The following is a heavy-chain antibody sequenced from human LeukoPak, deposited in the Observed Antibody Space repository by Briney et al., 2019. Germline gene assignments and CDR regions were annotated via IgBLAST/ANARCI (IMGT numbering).Heavy chain of an antibody. CDR3: ARHSSGYYYGSYWYFDL. CDR1: GGSFSGYY. V-gene: IGHV4-34*01. D-gene: IGHD3-22*01. J-gene: IGHJ2*01. Sequence: SETLSLTCAVYGGSFSGYYWSWIRQPPGKGLEWIGEINHSGSTNYNPSLKSRVTISVDTSKNQFSLKLSSVTAADTAVYYCARHSSGYYYGSYWYFDLWGRGTLVTVSS. CDR2: INHSGST.